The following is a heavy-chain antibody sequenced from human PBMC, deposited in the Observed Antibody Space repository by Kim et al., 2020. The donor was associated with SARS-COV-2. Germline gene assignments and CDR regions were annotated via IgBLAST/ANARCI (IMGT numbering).Heavy chain of an antibody. CDR1: GFTFSSYG. J-gene: IGHJ5*02. V-gene: IGHV3-30*03. D-gene: IGHD3-10*01. CDR2: ISYDGSNK. Sequence: GGSLRLSCAASGFTFSSYGMHWVRQAPGKGLEWVAVISYDGSNKYYADSVKGRFTISRDNSKNTLYLQMNSLRAEDTAVYYCAGKLLWFGEYDNWFDPWGQGTLVTVSS. CDR3: AGKLLWFGEYDNWFDP.